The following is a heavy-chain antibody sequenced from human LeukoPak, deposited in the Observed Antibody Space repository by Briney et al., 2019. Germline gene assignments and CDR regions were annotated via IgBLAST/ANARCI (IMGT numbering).Heavy chain of an antibody. CDR3: AKEGVRRAFDI. V-gene: IGHV3-9*01. Sequence: GGSLRLSCAASGFTFDDYAMHWVRQAPGKGLEWVSGISWNSGSIGYADSVKGRFTISRDNAKNSLYLQMNSLRAEDTALYYCAKEGVRRAFDIWGQGTTATVSS. D-gene: IGHD3-10*01. CDR2: ISWNSGSI. CDR1: GFTFDDYA. J-gene: IGHJ3*02.